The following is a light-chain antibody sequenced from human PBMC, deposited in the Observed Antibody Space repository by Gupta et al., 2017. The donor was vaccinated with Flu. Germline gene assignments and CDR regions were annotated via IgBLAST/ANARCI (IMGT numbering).Light chain of an antibody. J-gene: IGKJ5*01. CDR2: DAS. V-gene: IGKV1-33*01. Sequence: DIQMTQSPSSLSASVGDRVTITCQASHDITKYLNWYQQKPGKAPKLLIYDASNLETGVPSRFSGSGSGTHFTFAISSLQPEDVATYYCQQNDDLPLTFGQGTRLEIK. CDR1: HDITKY. CDR3: QQNDDLPLT.